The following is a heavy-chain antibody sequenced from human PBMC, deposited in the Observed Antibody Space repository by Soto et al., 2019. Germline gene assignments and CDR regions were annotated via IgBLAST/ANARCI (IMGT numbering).Heavy chain of an antibody. CDR2: ISSSSSII. D-gene: IGHD4-17*01. CDR3: ARDLDGDYAFDF. CDR1: GITFITYS. V-gene: IGHV3-48*02. Sequence: EVQLVESGGGLVQPGGSLRLSCAASGITFITYSMNWVRQAPGKGLGWVSSISSSSSIIYYADSVKGRCTISRDKAVNSRFLELNCLSDEDTAVYYCARDLDGDYAFDFWGKGTMVTVAS. J-gene: IGHJ3*01.